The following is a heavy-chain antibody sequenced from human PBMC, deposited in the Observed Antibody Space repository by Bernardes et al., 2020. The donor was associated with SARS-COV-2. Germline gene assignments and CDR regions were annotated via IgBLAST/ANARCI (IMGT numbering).Heavy chain of an antibody. V-gene: IGHV1-69*13. CDR1: GGTFSSYA. CDR2: IIPIFGTA. CDR3: ARHVLPEEDIVATITVYYYYGMDV. D-gene: IGHD5-12*01. J-gene: IGHJ6*02. Sequence: SVKVSCKASGGTFSSYAISWVRQAPGQGLEWMGGIIPIFGTANYAQKFQGRVTITADESTSTAYMELSSLRSEDTAVYYCARHVLPEEDIVATITVYYYYGMDVWGQGTTVTVSS.